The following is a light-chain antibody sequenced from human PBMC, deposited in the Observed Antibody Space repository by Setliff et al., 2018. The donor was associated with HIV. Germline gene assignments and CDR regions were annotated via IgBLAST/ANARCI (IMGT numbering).Light chain of an antibody. V-gene: IGLV1-40*01. CDR2: DNN. Sequence: QSVLTQPPSVSGAPGQRVTISCTGSSSNIGTGYDVHWYQQLPGTAPKLLIHDNNNRPSGVPDRFSGSKSGTSASLAITGLQAEDEADYFCSSYSINNLYVFASGTKVTVL. J-gene: IGLJ1*01. CDR3: SSYSINNLYV. CDR1: SSNIGTGYD.